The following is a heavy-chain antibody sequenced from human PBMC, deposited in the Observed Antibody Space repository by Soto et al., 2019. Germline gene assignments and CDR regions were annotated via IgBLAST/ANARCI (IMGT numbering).Heavy chain of an antibody. D-gene: IGHD3-10*01. CDR1: VGPITMGGYY. J-gene: IGHJ4*02. CDR3: AREPVI. V-gene: IGHV4-31*03. CDR2: IYYSGST. Sequence: QVQLQESGPGLVKPSQTLSLTGPFSVGPITMGGYYWSGIRRHPGKGLEWIGYIYYSGSTYYTPSLKSRVTISVDTSKNQFSLKLSSVTAADTAVYYCAREPVIWGQGTLVTVSS.